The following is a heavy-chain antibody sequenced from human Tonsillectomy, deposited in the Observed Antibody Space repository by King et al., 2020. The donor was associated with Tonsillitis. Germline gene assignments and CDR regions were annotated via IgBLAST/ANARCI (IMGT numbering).Heavy chain of an antibody. CDR1: GYTFTSYH. D-gene: IGHD5-24*01. CDR2: ISSYNGNT. V-gene: IGHV1-18*01. CDR3: ARVGDGYTPEGIHDY. J-gene: IGHJ4*02. Sequence: VQLVESGGEVKKPGASVKVSCQASGYTFTSYHNSWVRQAPGQGLEWMGWISSYNGNTNYAQKLQGRVTMTTDTSTSTAYMELRSLRSDDTAVYYCARVGDGYTPEGIHDYWGQGTLVGVSS.